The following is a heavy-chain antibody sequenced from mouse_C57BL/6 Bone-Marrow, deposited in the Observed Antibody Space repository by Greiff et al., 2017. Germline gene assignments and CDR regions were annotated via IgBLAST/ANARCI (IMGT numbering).Heavy chain of an antibody. D-gene: IGHD2-4*01. J-gene: IGHJ4*01. CDR2: ISNGGGST. CDR3: ASLPLYYDDDGYAMDY. CDR1: GFTFSDYY. V-gene: IGHV5-12*01. Sequence: EVMLVESGGGLVQPGGSLKLSCAASGFTFSDYYMYWVRQTPEKRLEWVAYISNGGGSTYYPDTVKGRFTISRDNAKNTLYLQMSRLKSEDTAMYYCASLPLYYDDDGYAMDYWGQGTSVTVSS.